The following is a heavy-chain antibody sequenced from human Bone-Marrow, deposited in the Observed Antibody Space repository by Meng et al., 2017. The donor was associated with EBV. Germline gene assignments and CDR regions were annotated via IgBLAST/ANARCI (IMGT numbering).Heavy chain of an antibody. Sequence: HVQLVQSGAEVEKPGASVKVSCKASGDPLTDFTRYPIHWVRHAPGQGLEWMGRINTDNGNTKYSQNFQGRVTITRDTSASTVYVELSSLRSEDTAVYYCARGGGTTGLWFSDHWGQGTLVTVSS. CDR1: GDPLTDFTRYP. CDR3: ARGGGTTGLWFSDH. D-gene: IGHD2/OR15-2a*01. CDR2: INTDNGNT. V-gene: IGHV1-3*04. J-gene: IGHJ4*02.